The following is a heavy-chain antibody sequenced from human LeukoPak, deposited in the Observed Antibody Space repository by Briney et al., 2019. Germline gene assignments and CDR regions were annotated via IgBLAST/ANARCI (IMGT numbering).Heavy chain of an antibody. Sequence: GGSLRLSCAASGFTFSDYYMSWIRQAPGKGLEWVSYISSSGSTIYYADSVKGRFTISRDNAKNSLYLQMNSLRAEDTAVYYCARGTLWFGSDYYYMDVWGKGTTVTVSS. D-gene: IGHD3-10*01. CDR1: GFTFSDYY. J-gene: IGHJ6*03. CDR2: ISSSGSTI. V-gene: IGHV3-11*04. CDR3: ARGTLWFGSDYYYMDV.